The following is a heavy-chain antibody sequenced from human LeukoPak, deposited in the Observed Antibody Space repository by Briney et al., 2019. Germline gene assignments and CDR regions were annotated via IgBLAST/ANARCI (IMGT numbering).Heavy chain of an antibody. V-gene: IGHV3-23*01. J-gene: IGHJ4*02. Sequence: RTGGSLRLSCAASGFTFSYYAMSWVRQAPGKGLEWVSVISGSGGSTYYADSVKGRFTISRDNSKNTLYLQMNSLRAEDTAVYHCAKDLVSGSGSYYFDYWGQGTLVTVSS. CDR1: GFTFSYYA. CDR2: ISGSGGST. CDR3: AKDLVSGSGSYYFDY. D-gene: IGHD3-10*01.